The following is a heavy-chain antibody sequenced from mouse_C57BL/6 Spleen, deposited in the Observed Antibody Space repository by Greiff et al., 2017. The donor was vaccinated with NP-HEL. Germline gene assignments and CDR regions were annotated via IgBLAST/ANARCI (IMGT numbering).Heavy chain of an antibody. J-gene: IGHJ1*03. D-gene: IGHD1-1*01. CDR3: ARGTVVATRYWYFDV. CDR1: GFTFSDYG. CDR2: ISSGSSTI. Sequence: EVQRVESGGGLVKPGGSLKLSCAASGFTFSDYGMHWVRQAPEKGLEWVAYISSGSSTIYYADTVKGRFTISRDNAKNTLFLQMTSLRSEDTAMYYCARGTVVATRYWYFDVWGTGTTVTVSS. V-gene: IGHV5-17*01.